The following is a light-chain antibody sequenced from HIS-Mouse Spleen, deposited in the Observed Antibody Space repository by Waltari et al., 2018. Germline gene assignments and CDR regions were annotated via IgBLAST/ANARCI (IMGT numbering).Light chain of an antibody. CDR1: ALPKKY. CDR2: EDS. V-gene: IGLV3-10*01. Sequence: SYELTQPPSVSVSPGQTARITCSGDALPKKYAYWYQQKSCPAPVLVIYEDSKRPSGIPERFSGCSSGTIATWTISGAQVEDEADYYCYSTDSSGNHRVFGGGTKLTVL. J-gene: IGLJ2*01. CDR3: YSTDSSGNHRV.